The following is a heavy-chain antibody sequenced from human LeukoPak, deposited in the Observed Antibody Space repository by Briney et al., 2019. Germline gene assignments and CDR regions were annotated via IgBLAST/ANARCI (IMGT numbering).Heavy chain of an antibody. J-gene: IGHJ4*02. CDR3: ARGAPAFDY. V-gene: IGHV5-51*01. CDR1: GYRFTTYW. D-gene: IGHD2-2*01. CDR2: IYPSDSNT. Sequence: GESLKISCTGSGYRFTTYWIGWVRQMPGKGLEWMGIIYPSDSNTRYSPSFQGQVTISADKSTDTAYLQWSSLKASDTAMYYCARGAPAFDYWGQGTLVPVSS.